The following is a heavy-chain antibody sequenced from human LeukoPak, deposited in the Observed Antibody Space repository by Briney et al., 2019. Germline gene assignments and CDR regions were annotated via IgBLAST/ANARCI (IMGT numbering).Heavy chain of an antibody. D-gene: IGHD3-22*01. V-gene: IGHV3-53*05. Sequence: GGSLRLSCAASGFTVSSNYMSWVRQAPGKGLEWVSVIYSGGSTYYADSVKGRFTISRDNSKNTLYLQMNSLRAEDTAVYYCAKGVSDSSGYYYFDYWGQGTLVTVSS. CDR3: AKGVSDSSGYYYFDY. CDR2: IYSGGST. CDR1: GFTVSSNY. J-gene: IGHJ4*02.